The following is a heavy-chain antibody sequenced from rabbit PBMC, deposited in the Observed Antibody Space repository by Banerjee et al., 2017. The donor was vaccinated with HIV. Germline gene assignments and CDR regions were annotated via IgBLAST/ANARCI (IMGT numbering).Heavy chain of an antibody. J-gene: IGHJ6*01. V-gene: IGHV1S45*01. CDR2: IFAGSGGTT. D-gene: IGHD8-1*01. CDR1: GIDFNFYYY. CDR3: ARDRYAGSSYVDYGL. Sequence: QQQLEESGGGLVKPGGTLTLTCKASGIDFNFYYYMCWVRQAPGKGLEWIACIFAGSGGTTYYASWAKGRFTISKTSSTTVTLQMTSLTAADTATYFCARDRYAGSSYVDYGLWGPGTLVTVS.